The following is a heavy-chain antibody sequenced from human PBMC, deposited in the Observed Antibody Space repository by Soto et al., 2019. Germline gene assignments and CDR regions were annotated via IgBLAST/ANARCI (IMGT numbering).Heavy chain of an antibody. CDR3: AKVGELGIRSGWFDP. V-gene: IGHV4-30-2*01. D-gene: IGHD3-16*01. Sequence: SETLSLTCAVSGGSISIGVYSWSWIRQPPGKGLEWIGFIYHSGSTYYSPSLRSRVTISVDRSKNQFSLKLTSVTAADTAVYYCAKVGELGIRSGWFDPWGQGTLVTVSS. CDR1: GGSISIGVYS. J-gene: IGHJ5*02. CDR2: IYHSGST.